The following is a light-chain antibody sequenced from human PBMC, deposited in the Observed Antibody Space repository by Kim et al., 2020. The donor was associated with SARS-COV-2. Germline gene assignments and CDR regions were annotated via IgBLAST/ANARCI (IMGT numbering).Light chain of an antibody. Sequence: PAQSITISCTGTNSDVGSYNRVSWYQQHPGKAPKLMIYDVSKRPSGVSNRFSGSKSGNTASLTISGLQAEDEADYYCSSYSTTTVLFGGGTQLTVL. CDR3: SSYSTTTVL. CDR1: NSDVGSYNR. V-gene: IGLV2-14*04. J-gene: IGLJ2*01. CDR2: DVS.